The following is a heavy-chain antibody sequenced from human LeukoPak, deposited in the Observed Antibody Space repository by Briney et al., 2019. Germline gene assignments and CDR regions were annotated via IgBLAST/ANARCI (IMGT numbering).Heavy chain of an antibody. J-gene: IGHJ4*02. V-gene: IGHV3-66*01. D-gene: IGHD1-1*01. CDR2: IYSGGST. CDR3: AISGHATGRFDY. CDR1: GFTFSRHS. Sequence: GGSLRLSCAASGFTFSRHSMNWVRQAPGKGLEWVSVIYSGGSTYYADSVKGRFTISRDNSKNTLYLQMNSLRAEDTAVYYCAISGHATGRFDYCGQGTLVTVSA.